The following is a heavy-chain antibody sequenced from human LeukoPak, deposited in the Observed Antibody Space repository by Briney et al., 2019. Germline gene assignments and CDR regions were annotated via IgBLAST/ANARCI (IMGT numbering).Heavy chain of an antibody. CDR1: GYTLTELS. V-gene: IGHV1-24*01. Sequence: ASVKVSCKVSGYTLTELSMHWVRQAPGKGLEWMGGFDPEDGETIYAQKFQGRVTMTEDTSTDTAYMELSSLRSEDTAVYYCATSSGVVAATPVDYWGQGTLVTVSS. CDR2: FDPEDGET. CDR3: ATSSGVVAATPVDY. D-gene: IGHD2-15*01. J-gene: IGHJ4*02.